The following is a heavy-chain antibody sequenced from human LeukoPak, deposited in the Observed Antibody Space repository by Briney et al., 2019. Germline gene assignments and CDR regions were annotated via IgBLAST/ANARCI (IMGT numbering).Heavy chain of an antibody. D-gene: IGHD6-13*01. CDR2: IWFDGSKK. Sequence: PGGSLRLSCVASGFDFSTYGMHWIRQAPGKGLEWLAVIWFDGSKKYYADSVTGRFTISRDDSKNTLYLHMSGLRDDDTAVYYCASAYSAGWFSYWGQGTPVIVSS. CDR3: ASAYSAGWFSY. CDR1: GFDFSTYG. J-gene: IGHJ4*02. V-gene: IGHV3-33*01.